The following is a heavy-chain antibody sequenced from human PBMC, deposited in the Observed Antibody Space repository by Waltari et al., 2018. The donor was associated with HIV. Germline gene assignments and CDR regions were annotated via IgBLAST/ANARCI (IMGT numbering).Heavy chain of an antibody. D-gene: IGHD6-13*01. V-gene: IGHV3-33*01. CDR2: IWYDGSKK. J-gene: IGHJ3*01. CDR3: ARVPFASSWSADSFDV. CDR1: GFRVSDYG. Sequence: VQLEESGGGVVQPGRSRRLSCAASGFRVSDYGMHWVRQAPGKGLQGGAVIWYDGSKKEYSDSVKGRFTISKDNSKNTLFLQMNSLRVDDTAVYFCARVPFASSWSADSFDVWGPGTRITVSS.